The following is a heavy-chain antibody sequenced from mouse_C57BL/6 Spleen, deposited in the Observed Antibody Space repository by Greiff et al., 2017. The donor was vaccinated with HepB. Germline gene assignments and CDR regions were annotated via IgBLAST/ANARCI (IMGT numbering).Heavy chain of an antibody. V-gene: IGHV1-59*01. Sequence: QVQLQQPGAELVRPGTSVKLSCKASGYTFTSYWMHWVKQRPGQGLEWIGVIDPSDSYTNYNQKFKGKATLTVDTSSSTAYMQLISLTSEDSAVYYCARVYDYDLYYAMDYWGQGTSVTVSS. CDR2: IDPSDSYT. D-gene: IGHD2-4*01. J-gene: IGHJ4*01. CDR1: GYTFTSYW. CDR3: ARVYDYDLYYAMDY.